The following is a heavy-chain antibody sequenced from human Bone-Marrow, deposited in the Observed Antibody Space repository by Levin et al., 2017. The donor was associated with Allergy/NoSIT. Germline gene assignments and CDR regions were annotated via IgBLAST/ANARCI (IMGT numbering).Heavy chain of an antibody. J-gene: IGHJ4*02. CDR3: ARARRVRGEPLDS. D-gene: IGHD3-10*01. Sequence: ASVKVSCKTSGYTFTDYYIHWVRQAPGQGLEWMGWIVPTSGATKYVQKFQGRVAMTRDTSITTAYMDLTRLTSDDTAVYYCARARRVRGEPLDSWGQGTLVTVSS. CDR1: GYTFTDYY. V-gene: IGHV1-2*02. CDR2: IVPTSGAT.